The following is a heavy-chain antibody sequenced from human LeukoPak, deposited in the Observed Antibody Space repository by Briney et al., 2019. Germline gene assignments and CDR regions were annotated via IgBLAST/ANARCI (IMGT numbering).Heavy chain of an antibody. CDR2: IYTSGST. D-gene: IGHD3-10*01. CDR1: GGSISTSNYY. J-gene: IGHJ4*02. V-gene: IGHV4-39*07. CDR3: ARDGSYDLGTD. Sequence: QSSETLSLTCTVSGGSISTSNYYWGWIRQPPGKGLEWIGRIYTSGSTNYNPSLKSRVTISVDTSKNQFSLKLSSVTAADTAVYYCARDGSYDLGTDWGQGTLVTVSS.